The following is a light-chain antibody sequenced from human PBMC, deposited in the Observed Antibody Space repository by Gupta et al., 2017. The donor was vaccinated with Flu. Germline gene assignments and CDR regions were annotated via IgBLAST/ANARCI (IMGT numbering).Light chain of an antibody. CDR2: GAS. CDR1: QSVSSSY. Sequence: TLSLSPGERAALSCRASQSVSSSYLAWHQQKPGQAPRLLIYGASSRATGIPDRFSGSGSGTDFTLTISRLEPEDFAVYYCQQYGTSPPHTFGQGTKLEIK. CDR3: QQYGTSPPHT. J-gene: IGKJ2*01. V-gene: IGKV3-20*01.